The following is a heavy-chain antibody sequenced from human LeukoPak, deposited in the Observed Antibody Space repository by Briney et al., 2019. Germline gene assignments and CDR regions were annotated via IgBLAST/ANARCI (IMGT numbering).Heavy chain of an antibody. CDR3: AKDVPAAYFNY. V-gene: IGHV3-30*02. Sequence: PGGSLRLSCAASGFTFSNYGMHWVRQAPGKGLEWVAFVRYDESTKFYADSLKGRFTISRDNSKTTLYLQMNSLRAEDTAVYYCAKDVPAAYFNYWGQGTLVTVSS. D-gene: IGHD2-2*01. CDR2: VRYDESTK. CDR1: GFTFSNYG. J-gene: IGHJ4*02.